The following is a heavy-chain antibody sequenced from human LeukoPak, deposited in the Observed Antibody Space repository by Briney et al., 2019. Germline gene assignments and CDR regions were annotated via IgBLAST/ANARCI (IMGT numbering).Heavy chain of an antibody. CDR3: ARVAAAGPFDY. D-gene: IGHD6-13*01. J-gene: IGHJ4*02. V-gene: IGHV3-53*01. CDR1: GFAVINNY. CDR2: IYSGVGT. Sequence: PGGSLRLSCAASGFAVINNYMSWDRQAPGKGLEWVSIIYSGVGTDYTDSVKGRFTISRDNSKNTLYLQMNSLRAEDTAVYYCARVAAAGPFDYWGQGTLVTVSS.